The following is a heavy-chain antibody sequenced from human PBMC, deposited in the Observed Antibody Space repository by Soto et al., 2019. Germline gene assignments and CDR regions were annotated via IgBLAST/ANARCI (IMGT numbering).Heavy chain of an antibody. CDR2: ISGSGGST. D-gene: IGHD3-22*01. CDR3: AKVRDYDSSGPFDY. Sequence: PGGSLRLSCAASGSTFSSYAMSWVRQAPGKGLEWVSAISGSGGSTYYADSVKGRFTISRDNSKNTLYLQMNSLRAEDTAVYYCAKVRDYDSSGPFDYWGQGTLVTVSS. J-gene: IGHJ4*02. V-gene: IGHV3-23*01. CDR1: GSTFSSYA.